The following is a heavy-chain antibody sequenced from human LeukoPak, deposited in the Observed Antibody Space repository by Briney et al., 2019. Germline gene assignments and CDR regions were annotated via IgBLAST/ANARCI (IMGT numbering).Heavy chain of an antibody. CDR3: AGDYYDSSGYYYGGSAFDI. Sequence: GRSLRLSCAASGFTFSSYAMHWVRQAPGKGLEWVAVISYDGSNKYYADSVKGRFTISRDNSKNTLYLQMNSLRAEDTAVYYCAGDYYDSSGYYYGGSAFDIWGQGTMVTVSS. CDR1: GFTFSSYA. CDR2: ISYDGSNK. V-gene: IGHV3-30-3*01. J-gene: IGHJ3*02. D-gene: IGHD3-22*01.